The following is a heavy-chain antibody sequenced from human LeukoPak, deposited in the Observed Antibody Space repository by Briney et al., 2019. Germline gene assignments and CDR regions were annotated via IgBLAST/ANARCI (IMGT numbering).Heavy chain of an antibody. CDR1: GFTFSSYA. J-gene: IGHJ5*02. CDR2: ISGSGGST. D-gene: IGHD3-3*01. CDR3: AKGNDFWSGYSDWFDP. V-gene: IGHV3-23*01. Sequence: GGSLRLSCAASGFTFSSYAMSWVRQAPGKGLEWISAISGSGGSTYYADSVKGRFTISRDNSKNTLYLQMNSLRAEDTAVYYCAKGNDFWSGYSDWFDPWGQGTLVTVSS.